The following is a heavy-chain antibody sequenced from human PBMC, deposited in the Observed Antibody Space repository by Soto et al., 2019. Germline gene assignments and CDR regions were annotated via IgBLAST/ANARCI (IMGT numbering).Heavy chain of an antibody. V-gene: IGHV1-2*02. CDR1: GYSFTDYY. D-gene: IGHD1-1*01. Sequence: RASVKVSCKASGYSFTDYYMHWVRQAPGQGLEWMGWINPYRGATNYAQKFQGRVTMTRDTSISTAYMELSRLRSDDTAVYWCAREHVRPRTGAMDVWGQGTTLTVSA. J-gene: IGHJ6*01. CDR3: AREHVRPRTGAMDV. CDR2: INPYRGAT.